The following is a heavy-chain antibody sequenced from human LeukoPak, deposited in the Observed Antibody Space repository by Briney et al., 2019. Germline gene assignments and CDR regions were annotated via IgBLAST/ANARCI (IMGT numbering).Heavy chain of an antibody. D-gene: IGHD3-16*01. CDR3: ARVRNYDYVWGSHTSFDY. V-gene: IGHV4-59*01. CDR1: GGSINSYY. CDR2: IYYSGST. Sequence: SETLSLTCTVSGGSINSYYWSWIRQPPGKGLEWIGYIYYSGSTNYNPSLKSRVTISVDTSKNQFSLKLSSVTAADTAVYYCARVRNYDYVWGSHTSFDYWGQGTLVTVSS. J-gene: IGHJ4*02.